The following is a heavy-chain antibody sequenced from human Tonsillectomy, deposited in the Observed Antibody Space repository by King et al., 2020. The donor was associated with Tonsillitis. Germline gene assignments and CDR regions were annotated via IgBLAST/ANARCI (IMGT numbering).Heavy chain of an antibody. D-gene: IGHD2-8*01. J-gene: IGHJ4*02. Sequence: VQLVESGGGVVQPGRSLRLSCAASGFTFSSCVMHWVRQAPGKGLEWVAVISYDGSNKHNADSVKGRFTISRDNTKNTLFLQMNSLRAEDTAVYYCVSGRGTSGANPLDYWGQGTLVTVSS. V-gene: IGHV3-30-3*01. CDR3: VSGRGTSGANPLDY. CDR2: ISYDGSNK. CDR1: GFTFSSCV.